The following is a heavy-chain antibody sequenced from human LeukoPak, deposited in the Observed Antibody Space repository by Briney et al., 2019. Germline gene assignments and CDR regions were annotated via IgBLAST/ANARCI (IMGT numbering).Heavy chain of an antibody. D-gene: IGHD3-22*01. V-gene: IGHV3-30-3*01. CDR3: ARSDSSGYYWFDY. J-gene: IGHJ4*02. Sequence: GGSLRLSCAASGFTFSSYAMHWVRQAPGKGLEWVAVISYDGSNKYYADSVKGRFTISRDNSKNTLYLQMNSLRAEDTAVYYCARSDSSGYYWFDYWGQGTLVTVSP. CDR1: GFTFSSYA. CDR2: ISYDGSNK.